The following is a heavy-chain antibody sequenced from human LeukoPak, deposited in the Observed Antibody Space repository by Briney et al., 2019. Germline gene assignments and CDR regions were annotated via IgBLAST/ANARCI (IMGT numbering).Heavy chain of an antibody. D-gene: IGHD3-10*01. CDR2: ISAYNGNT. Sequence: ASVKVSCKASGYTSTSYGVSWVRQAPGQGLKWMGWISAYNGNTNYAQKLQGRVTMTTDTSTSTAYMELRSLRSDDTAVYYCARGDYGSGSYRYFDYWGQGTLVTVSS. CDR1: GYTSTSYG. CDR3: ARGDYGSGSYRYFDY. J-gene: IGHJ4*02. V-gene: IGHV1-18*01.